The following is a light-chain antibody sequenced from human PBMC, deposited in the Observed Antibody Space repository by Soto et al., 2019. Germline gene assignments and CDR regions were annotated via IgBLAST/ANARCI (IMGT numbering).Light chain of an antibody. CDR1: QSLVHRDGNTY. V-gene: IGKV2-30*02. CDR3: MQGSHWPPIT. CDR2: KVS. J-gene: IGKJ5*01. Sequence: DVAVTQSPLSLPVTLGQASSISCRSSQSLVHRDGNTYLSWFRQRPGQSPRRLIYKVSNREAGVPDRFSGSGSGTDFTLKISRVEAEDVGLYYCMQGSHWPPITFGQGTRLEIK.